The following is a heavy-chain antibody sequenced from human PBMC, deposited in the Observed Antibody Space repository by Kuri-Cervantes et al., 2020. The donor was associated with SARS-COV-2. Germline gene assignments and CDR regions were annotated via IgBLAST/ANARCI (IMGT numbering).Heavy chain of an antibody. Sequence: ESLKISCAVYGGSFSGYYWIWIRQPPGKGLEWIGEINHSGSTNYNPSLKSRVTISVDTSKNQFSLKLSSVTAADTAVYYCARGMYYYDSSGYYYDLNFDYWGQGTLVTVSS. CDR1: GGSFSGYY. CDR3: ARGMYYYDSSGYYYDLNFDY. V-gene: IGHV4-34*01. J-gene: IGHJ4*02. D-gene: IGHD3-22*01. CDR2: INHSGST.